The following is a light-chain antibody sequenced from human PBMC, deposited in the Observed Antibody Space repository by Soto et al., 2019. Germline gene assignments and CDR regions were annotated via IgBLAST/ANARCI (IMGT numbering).Light chain of an antibody. V-gene: IGKV3-20*01. J-gene: IGKJ1*01. CDR3: QQYNNWPRT. CDR1: QSVSSGY. Sequence: EIVLTQSPGTLSLSPGERATLSCRASQSVSSGYLAWYQQKPGQAPRLLIYGASSRATGIPDRFSGSGSGTDFTLTITSLEPEDFAVYYCQQYNNWPRTFGQGTKVDIK. CDR2: GAS.